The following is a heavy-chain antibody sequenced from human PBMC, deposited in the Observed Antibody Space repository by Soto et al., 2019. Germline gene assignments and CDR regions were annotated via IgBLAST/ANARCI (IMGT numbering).Heavy chain of an antibody. D-gene: IGHD2-15*01. CDR2: ISGSGGST. J-gene: IGHJ4*02. CDR3: AKEVWGDIVVVVAATSLDY. V-gene: IGHV3-23*01. CDR1: GFTFSSYA. Sequence: GGSLRLSCAASGFTFSSYAMSWVRQAPGKGLEWVSAISGSGGSTYYADSVKGRFTISRDNSKNTLYLQMNSLRAEDTAVYYCAKEVWGDIVVVVAATSLDYWGQGTLVTVSS.